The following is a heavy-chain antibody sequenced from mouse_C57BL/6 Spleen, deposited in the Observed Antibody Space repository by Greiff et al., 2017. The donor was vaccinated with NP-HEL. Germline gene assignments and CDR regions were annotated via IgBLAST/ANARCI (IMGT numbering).Heavy chain of an antibody. V-gene: IGHV1-69*01. J-gene: IGHJ4*01. Sequence: QVQLQQPGAELVMPGASVKLSCKASGYTFTSYWMHWVKQRPGQGLEWIGEIDPSDSYTNYNQKFKGKSTLTVDKSSSTAYMQLSSLTSEYSAVYYCARSGGNYGAMDYWGQGTSVTVSS. CDR1: GYTFTSYW. D-gene: IGHD2-1*01. CDR2: IDPSDSYT. CDR3: ARSGGNYGAMDY.